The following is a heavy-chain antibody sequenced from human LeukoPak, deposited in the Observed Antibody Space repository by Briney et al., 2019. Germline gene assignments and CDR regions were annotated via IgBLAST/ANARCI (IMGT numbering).Heavy chain of an antibody. D-gene: IGHD4-17*01. CDR3: AKITKATTPNY. CDR1: GFTFSGSW. Sequence: SGGSLRLSCVVSGFTFSGSWMSWVCQAPGKGLGWVASLNLDGSDKYYVDSVKGRFTISRDNAKNSLYLQMDSLRVEDTAVYYCAKITKATTPNYWGQGTLVTVSS. J-gene: IGHJ4*02. V-gene: IGHV3-7*03. CDR2: LNLDGSDK.